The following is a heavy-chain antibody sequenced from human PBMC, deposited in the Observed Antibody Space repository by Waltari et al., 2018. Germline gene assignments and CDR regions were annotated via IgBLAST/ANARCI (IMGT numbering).Heavy chain of an antibody. D-gene: IGHD3-9*01. CDR3: AVARGNYDVLTGFPVDS. J-gene: IGHJ5*01. Sequence: EERLVQSGGGLVQPGWSRGLSCAASGFSPPNYTITRVRQAPGKGLEWCAYIRETSRTTCYADSVRGRFIISRNNAKNSLSLQMVSLRGEDTAVYYCAVARGNYDVLTGFPVDSWGQGTLVTVSS. CDR2: IRETSRTT. V-gene: IGHV3-48*01. CDR1: GFSPPNYT.